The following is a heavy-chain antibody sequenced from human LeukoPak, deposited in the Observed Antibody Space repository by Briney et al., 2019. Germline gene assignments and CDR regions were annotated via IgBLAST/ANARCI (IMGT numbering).Heavy chain of an antibody. V-gene: IGHV3-23*01. J-gene: IGHJ4*02. Sequence: GGSLRLSCAASGFTFSSYAMSWVRQAPGKGLEWVSAISGSGGSTYYADSVKGRFTISRDNAKNSVYLHMNSLRGEDTAVYYCARVVGSSSCPDYWGQGTLVTVSS. D-gene: IGHD6-13*01. CDR3: ARVVGSSSCPDY. CDR2: ISGSGGST. CDR1: GFTFSSYA.